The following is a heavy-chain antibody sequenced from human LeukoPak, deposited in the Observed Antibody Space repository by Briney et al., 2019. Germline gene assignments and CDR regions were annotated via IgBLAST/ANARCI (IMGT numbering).Heavy chain of an antibody. CDR2: ISGSGGST. Sequence: GGSLRLSCAASGFTFSSYAMSWVRQAPGKGLEWVSAISGSGGSTYYADSVKGRLTISRDNSKNTLYLHMNSLRAEDTAVYYCARTDSGSYYVHFDSWGQGTLVTVSS. V-gene: IGHV3-23*01. CDR3: ARTDSGSYYVHFDS. CDR1: GFTFSSYA. D-gene: IGHD1-26*01. J-gene: IGHJ4*02.